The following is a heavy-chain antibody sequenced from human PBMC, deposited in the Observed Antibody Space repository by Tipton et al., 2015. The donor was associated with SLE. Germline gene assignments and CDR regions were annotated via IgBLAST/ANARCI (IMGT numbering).Heavy chain of an antibody. CDR3: ARSLKGAFDI. V-gene: IGHV4-59*01. Sequence: TLSLTCTVSGASISSYYWSWIRQFPGKGLEWIGSIYDSGSTYYNPSLKSRATISVDTSKNQFSMKLSSATAADTTVYYCARSLKGAFDIWGHGSMVTVSS. J-gene: IGHJ3*02. CDR1: GASISSYY. CDR2: IYDSGST.